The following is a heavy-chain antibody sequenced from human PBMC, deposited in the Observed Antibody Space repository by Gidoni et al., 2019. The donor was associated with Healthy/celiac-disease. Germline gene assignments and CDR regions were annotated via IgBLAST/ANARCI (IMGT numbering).Heavy chain of an antibody. CDR2: IIPNFGTA. CDR1: VGTFSSYA. D-gene: IGHD3-22*01. Sequence: QVQLVQSGAEVKQPGSSVKVSCQASVGTFSSYAISWGRPAPGQGLEWMGGIIPNFGTANYAQKCQGRVTINADESTSTAYMELSSLRSEDTAVYYWARVRLDYYDSSGYSVASWFDPWGQGTLVTVSS. V-gene: IGHV1-69*01. J-gene: IGHJ5*02. CDR3: ARVRLDYYDSSGYSVASWFDP.